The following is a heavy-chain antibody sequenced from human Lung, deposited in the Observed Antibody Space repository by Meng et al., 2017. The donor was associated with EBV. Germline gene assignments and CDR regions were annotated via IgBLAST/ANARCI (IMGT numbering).Heavy chain of an antibody. D-gene: IGHD2-8*02. V-gene: IGHV4-34*12. CDR1: GGSLSGSY. CDR3: ARRPTGIDY. CDR2: IIHGGSP. Sequence: RRGEALLKPPSTLPPPCAVNGGSLSGSYWKWIRQPPGKGLEWIGEIIHGGSPSYNPSLKSRVTISIDTSKNQLSLMLSSVTAADTAVYYCARRPTGIDYWGQGTLVTVSS. J-gene: IGHJ4*02.